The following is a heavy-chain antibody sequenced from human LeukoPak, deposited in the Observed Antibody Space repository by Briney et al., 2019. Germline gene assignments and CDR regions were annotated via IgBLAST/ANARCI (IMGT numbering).Heavy chain of an antibody. CDR1: GFTFSSHW. Sequence: GGSLRLSCAASGFTFSSHWMHWVRQAPGKGLEWVANIDQDGSEKYYLDSARGRFTISRDNAKNSLYLEMNSLRVEATGVYFCARPSGRLTMFTVLDVWGEGTTVTVSS. V-gene: IGHV3-7*03. J-gene: IGHJ6*04. CDR3: ARPSGRLTMFTVLDV. D-gene: IGHD3-10*02. CDR2: IDQDGSEK.